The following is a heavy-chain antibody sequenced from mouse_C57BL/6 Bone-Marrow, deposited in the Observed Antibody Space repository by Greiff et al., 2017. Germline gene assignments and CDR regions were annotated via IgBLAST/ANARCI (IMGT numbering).Heavy chain of an antibody. CDR2: INPSSGYT. V-gene: IGHV1-7*01. D-gene: IGHD2-3*01. J-gene: IGHJ3*01. Sequence: QVQLQQSGAELAKPGASVKLPCKASGYTFTSYWMHWVKQRPGQGLEWIGYINPSSGYTKYNQKFKDKATLTADKSSSTAYMQLSSLTYEDSAVYYCASGYYPPWFAYWGQGTLVTVSA. CDR3: ASGYYPPWFAY. CDR1: GYTFTSYW.